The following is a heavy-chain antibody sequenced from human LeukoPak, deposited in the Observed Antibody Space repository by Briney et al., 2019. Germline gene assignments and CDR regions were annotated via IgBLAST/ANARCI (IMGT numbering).Heavy chain of an antibody. D-gene: IGHD3-22*01. CDR3: ARGRGYYDSSGYYLDY. CDR1: GGSFTGYY. J-gene: IGHJ4*02. Sequence: SETLSLTCAVYGGSFTGYYWSWIRQPPGKGLEWIGEINHSGSTNYNPSLKSRVTISVDTSKNQFSLKLSSVTAADTAVYYCARGRGYYDSSGYYLDYWGQGTLVTVSS. CDR2: INHSGST. V-gene: IGHV4-34*01.